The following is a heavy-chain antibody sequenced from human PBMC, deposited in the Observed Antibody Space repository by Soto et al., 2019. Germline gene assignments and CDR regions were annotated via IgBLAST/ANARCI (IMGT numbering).Heavy chain of an antibody. Sequence: PGGSLRLSCAASGFTCNAYTMHWVRQAPGKGLEWVSLISWDGGITYYGDSVKGRFTVSRDNSDNSLYLQMTSLRSDDTAFYYCAKDSYDILTGQKRYFDSWGQGTLVTVSS. CDR1: GFTCNAYT. J-gene: IGHJ4*02. CDR3: AKDSYDILTGQKRYFDS. CDR2: ISWDGGIT. D-gene: IGHD3-9*01. V-gene: IGHV3-43*01.